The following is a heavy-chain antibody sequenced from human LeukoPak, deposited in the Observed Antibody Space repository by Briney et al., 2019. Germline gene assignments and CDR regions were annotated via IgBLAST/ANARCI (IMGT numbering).Heavy chain of an antibody. CDR2: INTNASNT. V-gene: IGHV3-74*01. J-gene: IGHJ4*02. Sequence: PGGSLRLSCAASGFTFSSYWMHWVRQAPGKGLVWVSRINTNASNTDYADSVKGRFTISRDNARNTLYLQMNSLRAEDTAVYYCARGANYASIADQWGQGTLVTVSS. D-gene: IGHD6-6*01. CDR3: ARGANYASIADQ. CDR1: GFTFSSYW.